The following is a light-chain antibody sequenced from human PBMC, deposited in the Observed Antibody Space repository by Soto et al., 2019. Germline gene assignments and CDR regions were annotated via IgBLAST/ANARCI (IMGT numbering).Light chain of an antibody. Sequence: QPVLTQSPSASASLGASVKLTCTLSSGHSSYAIAWHQQQPEKGPRYLMKLNSDGSHSKGDGIPDRFSGSSSGAERYLTISSLQSEDEADYYCQTWGTGIQLVFCGGTKLTVL. CDR2: LNSDGSH. CDR1: SGHSSYA. J-gene: IGLJ2*01. CDR3: QTWGTGIQLV. V-gene: IGLV4-69*01.